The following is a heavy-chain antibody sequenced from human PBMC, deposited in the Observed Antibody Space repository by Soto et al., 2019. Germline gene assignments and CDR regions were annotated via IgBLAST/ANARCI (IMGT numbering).Heavy chain of an antibody. J-gene: IGHJ5*02. Sequence: PSETLSLTCSVSGVSISTGGYHWGYIRRPPGKGLEWIGSISYSGTTHYNPSLTSRVTISGDTSKNQFSLKLTSVTAADTAVYYCARVTITIFGVVDPWGQGTLVTVSS. CDR3: ARVTITIFGVVDP. V-gene: IGHV4-39*01. D-gene: IGHD3-3*01. CDR2: ISYSGTT. CDR1: GVSISTGGYH.